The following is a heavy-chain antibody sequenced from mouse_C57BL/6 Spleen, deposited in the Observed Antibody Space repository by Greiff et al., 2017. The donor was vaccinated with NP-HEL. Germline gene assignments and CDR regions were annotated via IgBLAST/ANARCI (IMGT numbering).Heavy chain of an antibody. CDR1: GYSITSGYY. Sequence: DVQLQESGPGLVKPSQSLSLTCSVTGYSITSGYYWNWIRQFPGNKLEWMGYISYDGSNNYNPSLKNRISITRDTSKNQFFLKLNSVTTEDTATYYCARRGYGSSYEGFDYWGQGTTLTVSS. J-gene: IGHJ2*01. CDR2: ISYDGSN. V-gene: IGHV3-6*01. CDR3: ARRGYGSSYEGFDY. D-gene: IGHD1-1*01.